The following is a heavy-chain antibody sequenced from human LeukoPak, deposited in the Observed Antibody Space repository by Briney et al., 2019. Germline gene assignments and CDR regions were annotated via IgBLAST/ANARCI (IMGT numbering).Heavy chain of an antibody. CDR1: GFTFSSYG. J-gene: IGHJ4*02. Sequence: PGGSLRLSCAASGFTFSSYGMHWVRQAPGKGLEWVAVISYDGSNKYYADSVKGRFTISRDNSKNTLYLQMNSLRSDDTAVYYCARDGTYYDILTGYYSVGYFDYWGQGTLVTVSS. V-gene: IGHV3-30*03. D-gene: IGHD3-9*01. CDR2: ISYDGSNK. CDR3: ARDGTYYDILTGYYSVGYFDY.